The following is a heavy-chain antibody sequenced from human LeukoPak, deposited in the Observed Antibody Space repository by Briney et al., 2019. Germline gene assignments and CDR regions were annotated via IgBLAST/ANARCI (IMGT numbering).Heavy chain of an antibody. V-gene: IGHV3-23*01. Sequence: PGGSLRLSCAAPGFAFSSYAMSWVRQAPGKGLDWVSGISSSGGSTDYSDSVKGRFTIPRDNSKNTLYLQMNSLTVEDTAVYYCAKLKGRAAMPAGSGYWGQGTLLTVSS. D-gene: IGHD6-13*01. CDR2: ISSSGGST. CDR3: AKLKGRAAMPAGSGY. CDR1: GFAFSSYA. J-gene: IGHJ4*02.